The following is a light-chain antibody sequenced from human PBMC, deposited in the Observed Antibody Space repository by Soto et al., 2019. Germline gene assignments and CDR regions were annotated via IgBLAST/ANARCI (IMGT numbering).Light chain of an antibody. V-gene: IGKV1-5*03. CDR3: QHYNSYSEA. CDR1: QTISSW. CDR2: KAS. Sequence: DSQMTKSPSTLSGSVGDRVTISCRASQTISSWLAWYQQKPGKAPKLLIYKASTLKSGVPSRFSGSGSGTEFTPTISSLQPDDFATYYCQHYNSYSEAFGQGTKVDIK. J-gene: IGKJ1*01.